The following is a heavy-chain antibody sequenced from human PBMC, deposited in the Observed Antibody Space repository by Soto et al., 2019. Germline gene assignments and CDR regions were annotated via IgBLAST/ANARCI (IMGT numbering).Heavy chain of an antibody. Sequence: KTSETLSLTCAVYGGSFSGYYWSWIRQPPGKGLEWIGEINHSGSTNYNPSLKSRVTISVDTSKNQFSLKLSSVTAADTAVYYCARTPPIPGIAAASPDYWRQGTLVNVPS. CDR3: ARTPPIPGIAAASPDY. J-gene: IGHJ4*02. D-gene: IGHD6-13*01. CDR1: GGSFSGYY. V-gene: IGHV4-34*01. CDR2: INHSGST.